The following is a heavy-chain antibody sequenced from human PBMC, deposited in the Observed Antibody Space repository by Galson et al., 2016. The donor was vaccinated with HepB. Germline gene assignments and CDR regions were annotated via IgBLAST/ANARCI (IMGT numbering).Heavy chain of an antibody. CDR1: GFTFSNYA. J-gene: IGHJ6*02. Sequence: SLRLSCAASGFTFSNYAVTWVRQAPGKGLEWISTINNNDDSTYYADSVQGRFTISRDKSKNTLFLQMNSLRAEDTAVYYCGKDWSTTTCVQGCLDVWGQGTTVTVSS. CDR2: INNNDDST. D-gene: IGHD3-10*02. CDR3: GKDWSTTTCVQGCLDV. V-gene: IGHV3-23*01.